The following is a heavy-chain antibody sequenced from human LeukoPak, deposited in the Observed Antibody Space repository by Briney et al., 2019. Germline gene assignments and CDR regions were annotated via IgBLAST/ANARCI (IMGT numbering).Heavy chain of an antibody. V-gene: IGHV1-18*04. D-gene: IGHD3-22*01. J-gene: IGHJ4*02. CDR1: GYTFTGYY. CDR3: ARGYYDSSGYPSIDY. CDR2: ISAYTGNT. Sequence: ASVKVSCKASGYTFTGYYMHWVRQAPGQGLEWMGWISAYTGNTNYAQKLQARVTMTTDTSTSTAYMELRSLRSDDTAVYYCARGYYDSSGYPSIDYWGQGTLVTVSS.